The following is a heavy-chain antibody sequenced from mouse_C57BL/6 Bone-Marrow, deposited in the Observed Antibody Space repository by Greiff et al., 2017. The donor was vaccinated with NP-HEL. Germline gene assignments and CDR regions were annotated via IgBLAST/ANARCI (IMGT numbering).Heavy chain of an antibody. D-gene: IGHD2-2*01. J-gene: IGHJ2*01. CDR3: ARGGLRRDFDY. V-gene: IGHV1-59*01. Sequence: QVQLQQPGAELVRPGTSVKLSCKASGYTFTSFWMHWVKQRPGQGLEWIGVIDPSDSYTNYNQKVKGKATLTVDTSSSTAYMQLSSLTSEDAAVYYCARGGLRRDFDYWGQGTTLTVSS. CDR1: GYTFTSFW. CDR2: IDPSDSYT.